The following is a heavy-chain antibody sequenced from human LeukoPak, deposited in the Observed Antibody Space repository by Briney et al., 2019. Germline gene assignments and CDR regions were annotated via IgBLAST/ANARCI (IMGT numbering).Heavy chain of an antibody. V-gene: IGHV4-59*01. D-gene: IGHD3-10*01. CDR2: IYYNGDT. CDR1: GDSITGYS. Sequence: SETLSLTCSVSGDSITGYSWSWIRQTPGKGLEWIGYIYYNGDTHYNPSLNSRLSMSVDTPKKQFSLNLRSVIAADTAVYYCVRGPYGSSISNWFDPWGQGLLVTVSS. CDR3: VRGPYGSSISNWFDP. J-gene: IGHJ5*02.